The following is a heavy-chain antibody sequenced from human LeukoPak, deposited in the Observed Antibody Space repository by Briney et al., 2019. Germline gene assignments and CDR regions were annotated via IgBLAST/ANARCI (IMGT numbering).Heavy chain of an antibody. CDR3: ARGDSSGWYNLNYYGMDV. CDR2: ISAYNGNT. CDR1: GYTFTSYG. Sequence: ASVKVSCKASGYTFTSYGISWVRQAPGQGLEWMGWISAYNGNTNYAQKLQGRVTMTTDTSTSTAYMELRSLRSDDTAVYYCARGDSSGWYNLNYYGMDVWGQGTTVTVSS. V-gene: IGHV1-18*01. J-gene: IGHJ6*02. D-gene: IGHD6-19*01.